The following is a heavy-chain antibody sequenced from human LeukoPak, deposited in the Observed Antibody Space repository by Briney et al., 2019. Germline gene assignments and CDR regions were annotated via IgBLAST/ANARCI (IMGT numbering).Heavy chain of an antibody. CDR2: ISYDGSNK. D-gene: IGHD6-19*01. CDR3: ARTDTQPLEQWLIDY. Sequence: GGSLRLSCAASGFTFSSYAMHWVRQALGEGLEWVAVISYDGSNKYYADSVKGRFTISRDNSKNTLYLQMNSLRAEDTAVYYCARTDTQPLEQWLIDYWGQGTLVTVSS. J-gene: IGHJ4*02. CDR1: GFTFSSYA. V-gene: IGHV3-30*04.